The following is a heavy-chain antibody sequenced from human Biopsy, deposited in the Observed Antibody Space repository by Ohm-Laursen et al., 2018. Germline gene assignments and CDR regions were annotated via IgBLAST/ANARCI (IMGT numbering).Heavy chain of an antibody. CDR3: ARDYYPYVDYLKDVPLCDS. CDR2: INTYSGNT. J-gene: IGHJ4*02. Sequence: SVKVSCKASGYTFNAYYIHWVRQAPVQGLEWMGWINTYSGNTNYGKKFHDRVIMTSDTSTSTAYLEHRSLRSDDTAVYYCARDYYPYVDYLKDVPLCDSWGQGTLVTVSS. D-gene: IGHD4-17*01. V-gene: IGHV1-18*04. CDR1: GYTFNAYY.